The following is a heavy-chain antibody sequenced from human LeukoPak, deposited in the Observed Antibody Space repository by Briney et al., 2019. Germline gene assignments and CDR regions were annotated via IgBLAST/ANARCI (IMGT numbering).Heavy chain of an antibody. D-gene: IGHD3-22*01. V-gene: IGHV3-53*01. J-gene: IGHJ4*02. Sequence: GGSLRLSCAASGFTVSSNYTSWVRQAPGKGLKWVSVIYSGGSTYYADSVKGRFTISRDNSKNTLYLQMNSLRAEDTAVYYCARDGAGVYYYDSELKLDYWGQGTLVTVSS. CDR1: GFTVSSNY. CDR2: IYSGGST. CDR3: ARDGAGVYYYDSELKLDY.